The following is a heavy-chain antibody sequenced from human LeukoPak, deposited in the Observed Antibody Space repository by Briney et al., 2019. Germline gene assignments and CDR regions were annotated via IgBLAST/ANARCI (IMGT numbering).Heavy chain of an antibody. CDR3: ARDKRVYYYDSSGYYTPLDY. CDR2: INPNSGGT. CDR1: GYTFTGYY. Sequence: ASVKVSCKASGYTFTGYYMHWVRQAPGQGLEWMGWINPNSGGTNYAQKFQGRVTMTRDTSISTAYMELSRLRSDDTAVYYYARDKRVYYYDSSGYYTPLDYWGQGTLVTVSS. D-gene: IGHD3-22*01. J-gene: IGHJ4*02. V-gene: IGHV1-2*02.